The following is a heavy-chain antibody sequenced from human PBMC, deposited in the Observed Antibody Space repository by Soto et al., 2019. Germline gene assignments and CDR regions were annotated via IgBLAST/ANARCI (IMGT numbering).Heavy chain of an antibody. D-gene: IGHD2-21*02. Sequence: PSETLSLTCTVSGGSISSYYWSWIRQPAGKGLEWIGRIYTSGSTNYNPSLKSRVTMSVDTSKNQFSLKLSSVTAADTAVYYCARDWVVTAIPGEYYYGMDVWGQGTTVTVSS. CDR2: IYTSGST. CDR3: ARDWVVTAIPGEYYYGMDV. V-gene: IGHV4-4*07. J-gene: IGHJ6*02. CDR1: GGSISSYY.